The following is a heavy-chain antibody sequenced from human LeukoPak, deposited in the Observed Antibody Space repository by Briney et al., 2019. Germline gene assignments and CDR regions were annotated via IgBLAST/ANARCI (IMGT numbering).Heavy chain of an antibody. CDR3: ARMGGIAGYYFDY. D-gene: IGHD6-13*01. Sequence: SETLSLTCAVYGGSFSGYYWSWIRQPPGKGLEWIGEINHSGSTNYNPSLKSRVTISVDTSKNQFSLKLSSVTAADTAVYYCARMGGIAGYYFDYWGQGTLVTVSS. V-gene: IGHV4-34*01. J-gene: IGHJ4*02. CDR2: INHSGST. CDR1: GGSFSGYY.